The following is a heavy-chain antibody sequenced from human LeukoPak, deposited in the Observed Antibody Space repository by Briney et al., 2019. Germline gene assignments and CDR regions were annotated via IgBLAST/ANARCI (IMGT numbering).Heavy chain of an antibody. CDR1: GFTFSSYA. CDR3: AKEGSMWIAAAVGYFDY. V-gene: IGHV3-23*01. CDR2: ISGSGGST. D-gene: IGHD6-13*01. J-gene: IGHJ4*02. Sequence: GGSLRLSCAASGFTFSSYAMSWVRQAPGKGLEWLSAISGSGGSTYYADSVKGRFTISRDNSKNTLYLQMNSLRAEDTAVYYCAKEGSMWIAAAVGYFDYWGQGTLVTVSS.